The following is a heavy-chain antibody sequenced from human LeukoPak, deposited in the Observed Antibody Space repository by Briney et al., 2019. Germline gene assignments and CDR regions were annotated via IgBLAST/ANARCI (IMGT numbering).Heavy chain of an antibody. CDR1: GGSISSYY. D-gene: IGHD6-13*01. CDR3: ASVGGVAAAGTFDY. Sequence: SETLSLTCTVSGGSISSYYWSWIRQPAGKGLEWIGRIYTSGSTNYNPSLKSRVTMSVDTSKNQFSLKLSSVTAADTAVYYCASVGGVAAAGTFDYWGQGTLVTVSS. CDR2: IYTSGST. J-gene: IGHJ4*02. V-gene: IGHV4-4*07.